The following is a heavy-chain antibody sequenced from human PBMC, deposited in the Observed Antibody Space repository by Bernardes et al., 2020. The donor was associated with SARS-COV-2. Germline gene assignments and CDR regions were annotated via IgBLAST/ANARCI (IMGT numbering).Heavy chain of an antibody. D-gene: IGHD1-1*01. CDR3: TRRGRYNWNDRGDAFDI. CDR1: GYIFTIYG. J-gene: IGHJ3*02. Sequence: ASVKVSCKASGYIFTIYGISWVRQAPGQGLEWMGWISVYNGNTNYAQKLQGRVTMTTDTSTSTAYMELRSLRSDDTAVYYCTRRGRYNWNDRGDAFDIWGQGTMVTVSS. V-gene: IGHV1-18*01. CDR2: ISVYNGNT.